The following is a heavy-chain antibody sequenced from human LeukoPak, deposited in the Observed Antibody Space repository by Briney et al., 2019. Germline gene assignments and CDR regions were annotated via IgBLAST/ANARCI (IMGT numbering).Heavy chain of an antibody. CDR3: ARVGYSGYETDY. J-gene: IGHJ4*02. V-gene: IGHV5-51*01. CDR1: GYMFSTSW. CDR2: IYPGDSDT. Sequence: GECLKISCKASGYMFSTSWIDLLRQLAAKGLEWMGDIYPGDSDTRYSPSFQGQVTISADKFLSTASLQWSSLKAADTGMYFCARVGYSGYETDYWGQGTLVTVSP. D-gene: IGHD5-12*01.